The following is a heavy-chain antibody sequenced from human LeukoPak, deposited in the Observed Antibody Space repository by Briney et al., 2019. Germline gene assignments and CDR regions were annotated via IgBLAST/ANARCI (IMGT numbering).Heavy chain of an antibody. CDR3: ARLRFGELSIYFDY. Sequence: TLSLTCTVSGGSISSGDYYWSWIRHPPGKGLEWIGYIYYSGSTYYNPSLKSRVTISVDTSKNQFSLKLSSVTAADTAVYYCARLRFGELSIYFDYWGQGTLVTVSS. CDR2: IYYSGST. V-gene: IGHV4-30-4*01. CDR1: GGSISSGDYY. D-gene: IGHD3-10*01. J-gene: IGHJ4*02.